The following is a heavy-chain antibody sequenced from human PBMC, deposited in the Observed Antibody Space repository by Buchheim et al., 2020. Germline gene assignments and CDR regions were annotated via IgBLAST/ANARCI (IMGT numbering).Heavy chain of an antibody. D-gene: IGHD6-6*01. CDR3: ARDRLAARPAEFDY. CDR2: IWYDGSNK. V-gene: IGHV3-33*01. J-gene: IGHJ4*02. Sequence: QVQLVESGGGVVQPGRSLRLSCAASGFTFSSYGMHWVRQAPGKGLEWVAVIWYDGSNKYYADSVKGRFTIPRDNSKNTLYLQMNSLRAEDTAVYYCARDRLAARPAEFDYWGQGTL. CDR1: GFTFSSYG.